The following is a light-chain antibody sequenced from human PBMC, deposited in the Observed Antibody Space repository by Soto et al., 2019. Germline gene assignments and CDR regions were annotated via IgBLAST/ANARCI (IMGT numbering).Light chain of an antibody. CDR1: QSVLFSSTNKNH. V-gene: IGKV4-1*01. CDR3: QQYYSLPWT. CDR2: WAS. J-gene: IGKJ1*01. Sequence: DIVMTQSPDSLAVPLGERATINCKSSQSVLFSSTNKNHLVWYQQKPGQPPRLLISWASTRESGVPDRFSGGGSGTDFTLTISSLQAEDVAVYHCQQYYSLPWTFGQGTRVEIK.